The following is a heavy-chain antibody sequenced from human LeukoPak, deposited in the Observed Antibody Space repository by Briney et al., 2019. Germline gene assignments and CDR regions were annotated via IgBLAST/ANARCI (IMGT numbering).Heavy chain of an antibody. D-gene: IGHD3-22*01. CDR3: ARDAGVLYYYVSSGYYTDPAFDY. CDR1: GGSISSYY. V-gene: IGHV4-4*07. J-gene: IGHJ4*02. CDR2: IYTSGST. Sequence: SETLSLTCTVSGGSISSYYWSWIRQPAGKGLEWIGRIYTSGSTNYNPSLKSRVTMSVDTSKNQFSLKLSSVTAADTAMYYCARDAGVLYYYVSSGYYTDPAFDYWGQGTLVTVSS.